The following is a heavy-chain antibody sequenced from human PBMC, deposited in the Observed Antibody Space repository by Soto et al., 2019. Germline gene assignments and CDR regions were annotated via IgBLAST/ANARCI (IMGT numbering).Heavy chain of an antibody. D-gene: IGHD6-6*01. CDR1: GFTFSSYA. CDR2: ISGSGGST. Sequence: GGSLRLSCAASGFTFSSYAMSWVRQAPGKGLEWVSAISGSGGSTYYADSVKGRFTISRDNSKNTLYLQMNSLRAEDTAVYYCAKFVRYSSSFEVSDYGMDVWGQGTTVTGSS. CDR3: AKFVRYSSSFEVSDYGMDV. J-gene: IGHJ6*02. V-gene: IGHV3-23*01.